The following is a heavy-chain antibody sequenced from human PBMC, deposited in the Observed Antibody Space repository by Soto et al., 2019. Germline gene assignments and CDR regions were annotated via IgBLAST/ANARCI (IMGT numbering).Heavy chain of an antibody. Sequence: QVQLQESGPGLVKPSETLSLTCTVSGGSISSYYWSWSRQPPGKGLEWIGYIYYSGSTNYNPSLKSRVTISVDTSKNQFSLKLSSVTAADTAVYYCARARRAYGSGSRIAYWGKGTLVTVSS. CDR3: ARARRAYGSGSRIAY. CDR2: IYYSGST. D-gene: IGHD3-10*01. CDR1: GGSISSYY. J-gene: IGHJ4*02. V-gene: IGHV4-59*01.